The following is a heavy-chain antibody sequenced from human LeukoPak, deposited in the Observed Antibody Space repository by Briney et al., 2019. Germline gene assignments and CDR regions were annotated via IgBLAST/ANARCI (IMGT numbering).Heavy chain of an antibody. Sequence: PGGSLRLSCAASGFTFSSYWMTWVRQGPGKGLEWVANIKPGGNEKYYVDSVKGRFTISRDNAKNSLYLQMNSLRAEDTAVYYCASGLELDYWGQGTLVTVSS. V-gene: IGHV3-7*03. CDR1: GFTFSSYW. CDR2: IKPGGNEK. J-gene: IGHJ4*02. CDR3: ASGLELDY.